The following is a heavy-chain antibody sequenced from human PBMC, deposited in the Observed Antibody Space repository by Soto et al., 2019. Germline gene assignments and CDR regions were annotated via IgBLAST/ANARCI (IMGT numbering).Heavy chain of an antibody. J-gene: IGHJ6*02. V-gene: IGHV4-59*12. CDR1: GDSISSYY. Sequence: SETLSLTCTVSGDSISSYYWSWIRQPSGKGLEWIGYIYYSGSTNYNPSLKSRVTISVDKSKNQFSLKLSSVTAADTAVYYCARELVPGSSGWYEWYYYYGMDVWGQGTTVTVSS. CDR3: ARELVPGSSGWYEWYYYYGMDV. CDR2: IYYSGST. D-gene: IGHD6-19*01.